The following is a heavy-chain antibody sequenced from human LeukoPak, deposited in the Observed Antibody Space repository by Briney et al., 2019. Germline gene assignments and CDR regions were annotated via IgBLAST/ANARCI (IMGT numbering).Heavy chain of an antibody. D-gene: IGHD2-15*01. CDR2: INPTDDDT. CDR3: ARYDSGGYIDY. V-gene: IGHV5-51*01. CDR1: GYSFTSYW. J-gene: IGHJ4*02. Sequence: GESLKISCKGSGYSFTSYWIGWVRQMPGKGLEWMGVINPTDDDTRYSPSFQGQVTISADKSVSTAYLQWSSLKASDTAMYYCARYDSGGYIDYWGQGSLVYVSS.